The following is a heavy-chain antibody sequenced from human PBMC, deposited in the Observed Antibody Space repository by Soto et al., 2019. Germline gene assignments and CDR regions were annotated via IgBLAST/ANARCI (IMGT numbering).Heavy chain of an antibody. CDR3: AREQYNWKL. CDR2: VYHTGNT. CDR1: GVSVTSYY. V-gene: IGHV4-59*02. J-gene: IGHJ4*02. D-gene: IGHD1-20*01. Sequence: SETLSLTCSVPGVSVTSYYWTWIRHSPGKGLECIGYVYHTGNTYYNPSLKSRVTISLDTSKNQVSLRLRSVTAADTAVYYCAREQYNWKLWGQGTLVTVSS.